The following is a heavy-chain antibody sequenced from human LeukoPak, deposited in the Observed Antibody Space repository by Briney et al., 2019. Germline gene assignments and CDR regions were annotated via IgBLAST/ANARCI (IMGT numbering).Heavy chain of an antibody. Sequence: GGSLRLSCAASGFTFSSYSMNWVRQAPGKGLGWVSYISSSSNTIYYADSVKGRFTISRDNAKNSLYLQMNSLRAEDTAVYYCARPRYDFWSGYHGDAFDIWGQGTMVTVSS. D-gene: IGHD3-3*01. CDR3: ARPRYDFWSGYHGDAFDI. CDR2: ISSSSNTI. V-gene: IGHV3-48*01. CDR1: GFTFSSYS. J-gene: IGHJ3*02.